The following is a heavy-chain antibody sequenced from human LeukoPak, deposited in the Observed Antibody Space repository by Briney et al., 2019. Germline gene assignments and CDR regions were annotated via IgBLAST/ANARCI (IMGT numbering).Heavy chain of an antibody. CDR2: ISSSGSTI. CDR1: GFTFSSYS. D-gene: IGHD3-22*01. Sequence: PGGSLRLSCAASGFTFSSYSMNWVRQAPGKGLEWVSYISSSGSTIYYADSVKGRFTISRDNAKNTLNLQMNSLRAEDTAVYYCARDLGQYYDTSDNWFDPWGQGTLVTVSS. J-gene: IGHJ5*02. V-gene: IGHV3-48*04. CDR3: ARDLGQYYDTSDNWFDP.